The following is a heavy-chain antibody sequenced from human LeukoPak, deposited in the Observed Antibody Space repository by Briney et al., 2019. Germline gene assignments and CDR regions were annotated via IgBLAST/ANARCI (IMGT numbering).Heavy chain of an antibody. V-gene: IGHV3-30*02. CDR1: GFTFSSYG. J-gene: IGHJ3*02. CDR2: IRYDGSNK. CDR3: ARITGYSYGYGGAFDI. Sequence: PGGSLRLSCAASGFTFSSYGMHWVRQAPGKGLEWVAFIRYDGSNKYYADSVKGRFTISRDNSKNTLYLQMNSLRAEDTAVYYCARITGYSYGYGGAFDIWGQGTMVTVSS. D-gene: IGHD5-18*01.